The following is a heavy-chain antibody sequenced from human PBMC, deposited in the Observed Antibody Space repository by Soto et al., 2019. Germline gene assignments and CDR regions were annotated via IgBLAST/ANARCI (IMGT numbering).Heavy chain of an antibody. Sequence: SETLSLTCTVSGGSISSGDYYWSWIRQPPGKGLEWIGYIYYSGSTYYNPSLKSRVTISVDTSKNQFSLKLSSVTAADTAVYYCARGLMIVVVTDDYYFDYWGQGTLVTVSS. D-gene: IGHD3-22*01. CDR2: IYYSGST. CDR3: ARGLMIVVVTDDYYFDY. CDR1: GGSISSGDYY. J-gene: IGHJ4*02. V-gene: IGHV4-30-4*01.